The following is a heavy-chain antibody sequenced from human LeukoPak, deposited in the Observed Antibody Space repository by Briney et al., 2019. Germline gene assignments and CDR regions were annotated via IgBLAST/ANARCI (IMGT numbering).Heavy chain of an antibody. J-gene: IGHJ4*02. D-gene: IGHD6-13*01. CDR2: ISGSDGST. V-gene: IGHV3-23*01. CDR1: GFTFSSYA. Sequence: GGSLRLSCAASGFTFSSYAMSWVRQAPGKGLEWVSAISGSDGSTYYADSVKGRFTISRDNSKDTLYLQMNSLRAEDTGVYYCAKDRETTASGTFDYWGQGTLVTVSS. CDR3: AKDRETTASGTFDY.